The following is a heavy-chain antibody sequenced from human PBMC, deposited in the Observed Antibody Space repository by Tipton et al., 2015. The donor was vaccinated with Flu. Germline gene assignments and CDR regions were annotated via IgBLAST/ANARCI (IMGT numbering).Heavy chain of an antibody. J-gene: IGHJ5*02. CDR1: GGSFSGYY. CDR2: INQSGRP. D-gene: IGHD1-26*01. V-gene: IGHV4-34*01. CDR3: ARGSWEVRFDP. Sequence: TLSLTCAVYGGSFSGYYWSWFRQSPGKGLEWIGEINQSGRPNYNPSLKNRVTISVDTSKNQFSLSLTSVTAADTAMYYCARGSWEVRFDPWGQGTLVTVSS.